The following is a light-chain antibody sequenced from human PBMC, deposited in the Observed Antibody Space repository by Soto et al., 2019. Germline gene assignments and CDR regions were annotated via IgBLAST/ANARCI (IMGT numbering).Light chain of an antibody. V-gene: IGKV1-39*01. CDR3: QQSFSTPQT. Sequence: DIQMTQSPSSLSASVGDRVTITCRASQSISSYLNWYQQKPGKAPKLLIHTTSSLQSGVPSRFSASGTGTDFTLTISSLQPEDFATYYCQQSFSTPQTFGGGTKVDIK. CDR1: QSISSY. J-gene: IGKJ4*01. CDR2: TTS.